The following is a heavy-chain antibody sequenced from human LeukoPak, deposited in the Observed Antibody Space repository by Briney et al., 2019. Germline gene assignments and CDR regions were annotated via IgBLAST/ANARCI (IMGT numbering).Heavy chain of an antibody. J-gene: IGHJ4*02. Sequence: PGGSLRLSCAASGFTFRSYWMSWVRQAPGKGLEWVANIKQDGSEKNYVDTVKGRFTISRDNAKNSLYLQMNSLRAEDTAVYYCARVVYSSGWHRKFDYWGQGTLVTVSS. CDR2: IKQDGSEK. V-gene: IGHV3-7*01. D-gene: IGHD6-19*01. CDR1: GFTFRSYW. CDR3: ARVVYSSGWHRKFDY.